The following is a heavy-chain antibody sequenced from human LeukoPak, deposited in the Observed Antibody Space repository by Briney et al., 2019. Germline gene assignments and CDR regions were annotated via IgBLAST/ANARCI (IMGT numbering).Heavy chain of an antibody. CDR2: ISSSSSYI. V-gene: IGHV3-21*01. J-gene: IGHJ3*02. CDR1: GFTFSSYS. D-gene: IGHD2-21*02. CDR3: ARDGLAYCGGDCSRGAFDI. Sequence: GGSLRLSCAASGFTFSSYSMNWVRQAPGKGLEWVSSISSSSSYIYYADSVKGRFTISRDNAKNSLYLQMNSLRAEDTAVYYCARDGLAYCGGDCSRGAFDIWGQGTMVTVSS.